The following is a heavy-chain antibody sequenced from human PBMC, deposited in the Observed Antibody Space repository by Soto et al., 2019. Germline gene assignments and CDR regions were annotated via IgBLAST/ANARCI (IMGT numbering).Heavy chain of an antibody. Sequence: GESLKISCAASGFTFSSYAMSWVRQAPGKGLEWVSAISGSGGSTYYADSVKGRFTISRDNSKNTLYLQMNSLRAEDTAVYYCAKDYLWFGEGDAFDIWGQGTMVTVSS. CDR3: AKDYLWFGEGDAFDI. D-gene: IGHD3-10*01. V-gene: IGHV3-23*01. CDR2: ISGSGGST. CDR1: GFTFSSYA. J-gene: IGHJ3*02.